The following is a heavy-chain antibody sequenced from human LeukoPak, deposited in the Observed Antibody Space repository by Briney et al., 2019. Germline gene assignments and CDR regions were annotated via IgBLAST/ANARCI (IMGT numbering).Heavy chain of an antibody. D-gene: IGHD3-10*01. CDR2: IYYSGNT. CDR1: GGSITGYY. V-gene: IGHV4-59*01. Sequence: ASETLFLTCTVSGGSITGYYWSWIRQPPGKGLEWIGYIYYSGNTNYNPSLKSRVTISVDTSKNQFSLKLSSVTAADTAVYYCASLRYGSGSQGALDYGSDYWGQGTLVTVSS. CDR3: ASLRYGSGSQGALDYGSDY. J-gene: IGHJ4*02.